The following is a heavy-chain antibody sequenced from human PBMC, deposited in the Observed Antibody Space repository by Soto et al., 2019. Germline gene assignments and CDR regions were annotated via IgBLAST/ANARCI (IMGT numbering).Heavy chain of an antibody. V-gene: IGHV1-2*04. J-gene: IGHJ6*02. CDR3: ARMYCSGGSCCPLAGYDVMAV. CDR2: INPNSGGT. Sequence: ASVKVSCKASGYTFTGYYMHWVRQAPGQGLEWMGWINPNSGGTNYAQKFQGWVTMTRDTSISTAYMELSRLRSDDTAVYYCARMYCSGGSCCPLAGYDVMAVWSQGTSVTV. CDR1: GYTFTGYY. D-gene: IGHD2-15*01.